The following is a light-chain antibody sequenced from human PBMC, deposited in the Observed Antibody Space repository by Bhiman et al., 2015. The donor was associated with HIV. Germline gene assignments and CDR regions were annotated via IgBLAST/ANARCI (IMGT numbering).Light chain of an antibody. Sequence: QSVLTQPPSASGTPGQRVTISCSGSGSNIGTNSVNWYQHLPGTAPKLLIYSSVLRPSGVPDRFSGSKSGTSASLAISGLQSEDEADYYCAAWDDSLIAVVFGGGTKLTVL. CDR1: GSNIGTNS. CDR2: SSV. V-gene: IGLV1-44*01. J-gene: IGLJ2*01. CDR3: AAWDDSLIAVV.